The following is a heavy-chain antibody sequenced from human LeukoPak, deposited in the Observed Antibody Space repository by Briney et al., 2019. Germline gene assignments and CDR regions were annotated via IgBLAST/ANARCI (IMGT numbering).Heavy chain of an antibody. CDR3: ARHPFWSGSYYHYYGMDV. V-gene: IGHV4-39*01. D-gene: IGHD3-3*01. Sequence: KPSETLSLTCAVYGGSFSGYYWGWIRQPLGKGLEWIGSIYYSGSTYYNPSLKSRVTISVDTSKNQFSLKLSSVTAADTAVYYCARHPFWSGSYYHYYGMDVWGQGTTVTVSS. CDR2: IYYSGST. CDR1: GGSFSGYY. J-gene: IGHJ6*02.